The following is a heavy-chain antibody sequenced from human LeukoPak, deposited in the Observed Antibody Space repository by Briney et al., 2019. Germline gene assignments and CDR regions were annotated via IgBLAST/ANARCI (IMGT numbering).Heavy chain of an antibody. Sequence: SQTLSLTCTVSGYSLSSGYYWGWIRQPPGKGLEGVGSIFHSGSPYYNPSLKSQSTNQVDTSNNQSSLKLTSVPSATTPVYYCERAIVGNRYYDFWSGYYHYYYYHYMEVWGKGATVTVCS. CDR3: ERAIVGNRYYDFWSGYYHYYYYHYMEV. D-gene: IGHD3-3*01. V-gene: IGHV4-38-2*02. CDR1: GYSLSSGYY. J-gene: IGHJ6*03. CDR2: IFHSGSP.